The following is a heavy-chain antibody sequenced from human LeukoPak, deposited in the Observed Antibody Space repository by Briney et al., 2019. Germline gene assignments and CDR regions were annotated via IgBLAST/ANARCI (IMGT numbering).Heavy chain of an antibody. CDR1: GYSFTSYW. V-gene: IGHV5-51*01. CDR2: IYPGDSDT. CDR3: ARSKAAARSYYYYGMDV. Sequence: GASLQISCKGSGYSFTSYWIGWVRQLPGKGLEWMGIIYPGDSDTRYSPSFQGQVTISADKSISTAYLQWSSLKASDTAMYYCARSKAAARSYYYYGMDVWGQGTTVTVSS. D-gene: IGHD6-13*01. J-gene: IGHJ6*02.